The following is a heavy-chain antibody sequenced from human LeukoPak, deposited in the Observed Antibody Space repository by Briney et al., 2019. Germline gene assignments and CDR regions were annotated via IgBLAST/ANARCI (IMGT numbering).Heavy chain of an antibody. CDR3: AIGIVGATDLQH. V-gene: IGHV4-39*07. CDR2: INYSGST. CDR1: GGSIINSDYY. Sequence: SETLSLTCTVSGGSIINSDYYWGWIRQPPGKGLEWIGSINYSGSTSYNASLKSRVTISVDTSKNQFSLKLSSVTAADTAVYYCAIGIVGATDLQHWGQGTLVTVSS. D-gene: IGHD1-26*01. J-gene: IGHJ1*01.